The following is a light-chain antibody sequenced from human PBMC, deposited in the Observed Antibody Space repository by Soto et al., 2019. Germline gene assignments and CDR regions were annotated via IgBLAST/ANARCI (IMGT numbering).Light chain of an antibody. Sequence: DIVMAQSPDSLAVSLGERATLNCKSSQTVLYSSNNKNSLAWYQQKPGQPPKLLIYWASTRESGVPARFSGSGSGTDFTLTISSLQAEDVAVYYCQQYYSSLTFGQGTKLEIK. CDR1: QTVLYSSNNKNS. CDR3: QQYYSSLT. V-gene: IGKV4-1*01. CDR2: WAS. J-gene: IGKJ2*01.